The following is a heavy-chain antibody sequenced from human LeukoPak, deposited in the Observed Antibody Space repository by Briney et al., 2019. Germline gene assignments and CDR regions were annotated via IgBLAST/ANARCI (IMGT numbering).Heavy chain of an antibody. CDR1: GGSISSYY. CDR2: IYYSGST. D-gene: IGHD3-9*01. V-gene: IGHV4-59*01. J-gene: IGHJ6*02. Sequence: TSETLSLTCTVSGGSISSYYWSWIRQPPGKGLEWLGYIYYSGSTNYNPSLKSRVTISVDTSKNQFSLKLSSVTAADTAVYYCARSGDYDILTGYYSPDYYYHGMDVWGQGTTVIVSS. CDR3: ARSGDYDILTGYYSPDYYYHGMDV.